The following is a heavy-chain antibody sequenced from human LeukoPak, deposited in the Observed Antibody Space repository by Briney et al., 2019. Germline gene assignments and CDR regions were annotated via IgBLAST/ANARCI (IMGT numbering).Heavy chain of an antibody. CDR1: GYSFTSYW. CDR3: ARQSTMTEDYYYMDV. J-gene: IGHJ6*03. D-gene: IGHD3-22*01. Sequence: KAGESLKISCKGSGYSFTSYWIGWVRQMPGKGLEWMGIIYPGDSDTRYSPSFQGQVTISADKSISTAYLQWSSLTASDTAMYYCARQSTMTEDYYYMDVWGKGTTVTVSS. V-gene: IGHV5-51*01. CDR2: IYPGDSDT.